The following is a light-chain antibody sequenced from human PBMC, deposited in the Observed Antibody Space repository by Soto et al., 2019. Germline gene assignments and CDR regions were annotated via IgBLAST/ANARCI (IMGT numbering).Light chain of an antibody. CDR3: QQYNSYST. J-gene: IGKJ1*01. V-gene: IGKV1-5*01. Sequence: DIQMTQSPSTLSASIGDRVTITCRASQSISSWLAWYQQKPGKAPELLIYDASSLESGVPSRFSGSGSETEFTLTISSLQPDDFAIYYCQQYNSYSTFGQGTKVDIK. CDR2: DAS. CDR1: QSISSW.